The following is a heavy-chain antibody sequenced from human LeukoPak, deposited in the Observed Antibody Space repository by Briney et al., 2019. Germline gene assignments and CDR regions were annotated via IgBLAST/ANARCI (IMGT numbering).Heavy chain of an antibody. J-gene: IGHJ4*02. CDR3: ARDMEYSSSSGTEFDY. Sequence: SVKVSCKASGGTFSSYAISWVRQAPGQGLEWMGGIIPIFGTANYAQKFQGRVTITADESTSTAYMELSSLRSEDTAVYYCARDMEYSSSSGTEFDYWGQGTLVTVSS. D-gene: IGHD6-6*01. V-gene: IGHV1-69*13. CDR2: IIPIFGTA. CDR1: GGTFSSYA.